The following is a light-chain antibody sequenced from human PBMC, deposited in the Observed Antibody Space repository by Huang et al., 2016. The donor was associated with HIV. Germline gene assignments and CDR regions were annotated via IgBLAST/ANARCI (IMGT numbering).Light chain of an antibody. V-gene: IGKV3-20*01. J-gene: IGKJ2*01. Sequence: EIVSTQSPGTLSLSPGERVILSCRASQSVSSTFLAWYQQKSGQAPRLLIYGASSRATGIPDRFSGSGCGTDFTLTISRLEPEDYAVYYCQQYGTSPYTFGQGTKLEIK. CDR2: GAS. CDR1: QSVSSTF. CDR3: QQYGTSPYT.